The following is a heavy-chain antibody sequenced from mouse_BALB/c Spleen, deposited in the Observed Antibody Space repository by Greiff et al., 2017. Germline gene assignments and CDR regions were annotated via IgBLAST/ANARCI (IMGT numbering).Heavy chain of an antibody. V-gene: IGHV6-6*02. CDR1: GFTFSNYW. D-gene: IGHD1-1*01. CDR3: TRDYYGSRGNY. CDR2: IRLKSNNYAT. Sequence: EVKLQESGGGLVQPGGSMKLSCVASGFTFSNYWMNWVRQSPEKGLEWVAEIRLKSNNYATHYAESVKGRFTISRDDSKSSVYLQMNNLRAEDTGIYYCTRDYYGSRGNYWGQGTTLTVSS. J-gene: IGHJ2*01.